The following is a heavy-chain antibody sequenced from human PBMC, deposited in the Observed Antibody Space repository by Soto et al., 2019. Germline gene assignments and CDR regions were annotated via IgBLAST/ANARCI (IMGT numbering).Heavy chain of an antibody. J-gene: IGHJ4*02. CDR3: ARGSRGWGYGSGSYRTQFDY. Sequence: SETLSLTCTVSGGSISSYYWSWIRQPPGKGLEWIGCIYYSGSTNYNPSLKSRVTISVDTSKNQFSLKLSSVTAADTAVYYCARGSRGWGYGSGSYRTQFDYWGQGTLVTVSS. V-gene: IGHV4-59*01. CDR2: IYYSGST. CDR1: GGSISSYY. D-gene: IGHD3-10*01.